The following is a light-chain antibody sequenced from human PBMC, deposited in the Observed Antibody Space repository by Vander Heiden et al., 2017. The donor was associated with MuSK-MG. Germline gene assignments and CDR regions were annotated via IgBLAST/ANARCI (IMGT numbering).Light chain of an antibody. Sequence: SYELTQPLSVSVALGQTARITCGGNNIGSKNVHWYQQKPGQAPVLVIYRDSNRPAGIPERFSGSNSGNTATLTISRAQAGDEADYYWQVWDSSLGVFGGGTKLTVL. CDR1: NIGSKN. J-gene: IGLJ2*01. CDR3: QVWDSSLGV. V-gene: IGLV3-9*01. CDR2: RDS.